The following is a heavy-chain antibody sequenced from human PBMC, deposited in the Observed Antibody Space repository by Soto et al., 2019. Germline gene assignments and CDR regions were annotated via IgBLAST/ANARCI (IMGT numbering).Heavy chain of an antibody. J-gene: IGHJ5*02. Sequence: PGGSLRLSCAASGFTFSSYVMSWVRQAPGKGLEWVSAISGSGGNTYYADSVKGRFTISRDNSKNTLFLQMNSLRAEDAALYFCAKEMGDYYDSSGSWFDPWGQGTLVTVSS. CDR2: ISGSGGNT. CDR1: GFTFSSYV. CDR3: AKEMGDYYDSSGSWFDP. D-gene: IGHD3-22*01. V-gene: IGHV3-23*01.